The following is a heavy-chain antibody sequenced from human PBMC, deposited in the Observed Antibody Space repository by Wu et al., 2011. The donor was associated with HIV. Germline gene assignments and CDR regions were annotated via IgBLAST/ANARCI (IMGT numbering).Heavy chain of an antibody. CDR2: INPNSGGT. Sequence: QVQLVQSGAEVKKPGASMKVSCKASGYTFSGYYLHWVRQAPGQGLEWMGWINPNSGGTNYAQKFQGRVTMTRDTSISTAYMVLSRLRSDDTAVYYCARDGGFKVGSYWVDWYFDLWAVAPWSLSPQ. CDR3: ARDGGFKVGSYWVDWYFDL. CDR1: GYTFSGYY. J-gene: IGHJ2*01. D-gene: IGHD1-26*01. V-gene: IGHV1-2*02.